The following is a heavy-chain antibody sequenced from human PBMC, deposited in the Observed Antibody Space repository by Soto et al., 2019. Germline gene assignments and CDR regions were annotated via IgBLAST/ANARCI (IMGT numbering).Heavy chain of an antibody. Sequence: PSETLSLTCTVSGGSISSYYWSWIRQPPGKGLEWIGYIYYSGSTNYNPSPKSRVTISVDTSKNQFSLKLSSVTAADTAVYYCARSNVDWEDYWGQGTLVTVSS. D-gene: IGHD3-9*01. V-gene: IGHV4-59*01. CDR1: GGSISSYY. CDR2: IYYSGST. CDR3: ARSNVDWEDY. J-gene: IGHJ4*02.